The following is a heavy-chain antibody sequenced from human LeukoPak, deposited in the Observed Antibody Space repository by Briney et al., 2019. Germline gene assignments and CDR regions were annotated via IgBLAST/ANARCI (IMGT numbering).Heavy chain of an antibody. Sequence: GGSLRLSCAASGFTFNSYAMSWVRQAPGKGLEWVSAISGSGGSTYYADSVKGRFTISRDKSKNTLYLQMSSLRAEDTAVYYCAKHYSSGWILDYWGQGTLVTVSS. CDR2: ISGSGGST. CDR3: AKHYSSGWILDY. D-gene: IGHD6-19*01. V-gene: IGHV3-23*01. J-gene: IGHJ4*02. CDR1: GFTFNSYA.